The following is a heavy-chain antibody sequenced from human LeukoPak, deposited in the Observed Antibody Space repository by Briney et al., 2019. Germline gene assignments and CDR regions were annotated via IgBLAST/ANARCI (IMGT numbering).Heavy chain of an antibody. Sequence: SETLSLTCTVSGGSISSYYWSWIRQPPGKGLEWTGYIYYSGSTNYNPSLKSRVTISVDTSKNQFSLKLSSVTAADTAVYYCARVVAAAGTFDYWGQGTLVTVSS. CDR1: GGSISSYY. D-gene: IGHD6-13*01. CDR3: ARVVAAAGTFDY. J-gene: IGHJ4*02. CDR2: IYYSGST. V-gene: IGHV4-59*01.